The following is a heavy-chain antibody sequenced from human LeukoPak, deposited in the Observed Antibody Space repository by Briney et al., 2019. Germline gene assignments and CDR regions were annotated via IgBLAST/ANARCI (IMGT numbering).Heavy chain of an antibody. CDR3: ARDLYGSGSYYPLFDY. V-gene: IGHV3-48*04. CDR2: ISSSSSTI. CDR1: GFTFSSYS. J-gene: IGHJ4*02. Sequence: GGSLRLSCAASGFTFSSYSMNWVRQAPGKGLEWVSYISSSSSTIYYADSVKGRFTISRDNAKNSLYLQMNSLRAEDTAVYYCARDLYGSGSYYPLFDYWGQGTLVTVSS. D-gene: IGHD3-10*01.